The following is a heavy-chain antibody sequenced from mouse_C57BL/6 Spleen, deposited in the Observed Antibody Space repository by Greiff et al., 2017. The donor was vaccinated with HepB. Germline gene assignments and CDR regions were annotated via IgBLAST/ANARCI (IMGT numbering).Heavy chain of an antibody. J-gene: IGHJ4*01. CDR3: ARTQTAQATWDYYAMDY. D-gene: IGHD3-2*02. Sequence: VKLMESGPGLVAPSQSLSITCTVSGFSLTSYAISWVRQPPGKGLEWLGVIWTGGGTNYNSALKSRLSISKDNSKSQVFLKMNSLQTDDTARYYCARTQTAQATWDYYAMDYWGQGTSVTVSS. CDR1: GFSLTSYA. V-gene: IGHV2-9-1*01. CDR2: IWTGGGT.